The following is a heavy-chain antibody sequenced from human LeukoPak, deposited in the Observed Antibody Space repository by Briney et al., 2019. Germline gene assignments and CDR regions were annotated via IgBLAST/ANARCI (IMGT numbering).Heavy chain of an antibody. V-gene: IGHV3-7*01. CDR1: GFTLSDYW. CDR2: IKQDGSEK. CDR3: TRTSVAAAGVY. Sequence: PGGSLRLSCVGSGFTLSDYWMTWVRQAPGKGLEGLANIKQDGSEKYYVDSVKGRFTISRDNAKNSLYLQINSLSAEDTAVYFCTRTSVAAAGVYWGQGTLVIVSS. J-gene: IGHJ4*02. D-gene: IGHD6-13*01.